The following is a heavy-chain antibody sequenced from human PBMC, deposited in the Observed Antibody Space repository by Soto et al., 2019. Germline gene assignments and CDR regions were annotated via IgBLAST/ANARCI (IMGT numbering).Heavy chain of an antibody. Sequence: QVQLVESGGGVVQPGRSLRLSCAASGFAFSTYGVHWVRQAPGKGLEWVAVIWYAGNHQYYTDSVEGRFTISRANFPNGLYRQMNGTRVDGTAVYYYARDVAPGIALASYGTAFWVGGTTATVTS. V-gene: IGHV3-33*01. CDR3: ARDVAPGIALASYGTAF. J-gene: IGHJ6*04. D-gene: IGHD6-19*01. CDR2: IWYAGNHQ. CDR1: GFAFSTYG.